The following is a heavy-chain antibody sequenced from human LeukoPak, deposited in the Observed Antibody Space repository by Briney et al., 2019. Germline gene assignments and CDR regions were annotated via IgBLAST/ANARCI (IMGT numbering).Heavy chain of an antibody. V-gene: IGHV1-69*04. Sequence: GASVKVSCKASGGTFSSYAISWVRQAPGQGLEWMGRIIPILGIANYAQKFQGRVTITADKSTSTAYMELSSLRSEDTAVYYCARENYYGSGMVDYWGQGTLVTVSS. J-gene: IGHJ4*02. CDR2: IIPILGIA. CDR1: GGTFSSYA. D-gene: IGHD3-10*01. CDR3: ARENYYGSGMVDY.